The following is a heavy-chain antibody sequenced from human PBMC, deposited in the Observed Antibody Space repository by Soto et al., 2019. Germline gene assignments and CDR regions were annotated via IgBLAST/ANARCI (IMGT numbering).Heavy chain of an antibody. J-gene: IGHJ4*02. CDR2: IRSVPYVGTT. D-gene: IGHD5-12*01. V-gene: IGHV3-49*03. CDR3: TRMDSGYAIFDD. CDR1: GFVFADYG. Sequence: AGRALRLSCSTSGFVFADYGLNWFRQAPGKGLEWVGFIRSVPYVGTTEYAASVEGRFTISVDVSKSIGYLQMNSLQTEDTAVYFCTRMDSGYAIFDDWGQGTLVTASS.